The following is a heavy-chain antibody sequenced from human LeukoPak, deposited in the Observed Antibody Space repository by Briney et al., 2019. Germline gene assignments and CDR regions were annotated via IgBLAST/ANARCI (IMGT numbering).Heavy chain of an antibody. Sequence: GGSLRLSCAASGFTFSSYARSWVRQAPGKGLEWVSATSGSGGSTYYADSVKGRFTISRDNSKNTLYLQMNSLRAEDTAVYYCAKGMGIAVASPFDYWGQGTLVTVSS. CDR1: GFTFSSYA. V-gene: IGHV3-23*01. CDR3: AKGMGIAVASPFDY. CDR2: TSGSGGST. D-gene: IGHD6-19*01. J-gene: IGHJ4*02.